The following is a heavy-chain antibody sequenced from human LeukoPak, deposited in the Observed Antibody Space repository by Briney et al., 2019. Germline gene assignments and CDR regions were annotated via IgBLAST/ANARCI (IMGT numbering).Heavy chain of an antibody. Sequence: SETLSLTCAVYGGSYSGYYWSWIRQPPGKGLEWIGQINHSGSTNYNPSLKSRVTISVDTSKNQFSLKLSSVTAADTAVYYCARIVLRFLEWLPPYYYYYYMDVWGKGTTVTVSS. D-gene: IGHD3-3*01. CDR1: GGSYSGYY. J-gene: IGHJ6*03. V-gene: IGHV4-34*01. CDR2: INHSGST. CDR3: ARIVLRFLEWLPPYYYYYYMDV.